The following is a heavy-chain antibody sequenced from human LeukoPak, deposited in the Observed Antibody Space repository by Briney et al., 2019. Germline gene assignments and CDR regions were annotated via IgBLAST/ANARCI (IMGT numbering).Heavy chain of an antibody. D-gene: IGHD1-26*01. J-gene: IGHJ4*02. V-gene: IGHV4-39*07. CDR1: GGSISSSSYY. CDR2: IYYSGST. Sequence: SETLSLTCTVSGGSISSSSYYWGWNRQPPGKGLEWIGSIYYSGSTYYNPSLKSRVTISVDTSKNQFSLKLSSVTAADTAVYYCARVSLCPAYSGTYCYYFDYWGQGTLVTVSS. CDR3: ARVSLCPAYSGTYCYYFDY.